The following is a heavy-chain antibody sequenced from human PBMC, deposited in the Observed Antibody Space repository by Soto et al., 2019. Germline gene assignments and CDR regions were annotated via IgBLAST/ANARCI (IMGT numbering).Heavy chain of an antibody. Sequence: EASVKVSCKASGGTFGSYASRWVRQAPGQGLEWMGGIIPIFGTANYAQKFQGRVTITADESTSTAYMELSSLRSEDTAVYYCARDHPYYYDSSGYYYAMAYFDYWGQGTLVTVSS. CDR2: IIPIFGTA. J-gene: IGHJ4*02. V-gene: IGHV1-69*13. D-gene: IGHD3-22*01. CDR1: GGTFGSYA. CDR3: ARDHPYYYDSSGYYYAMAYFDY.